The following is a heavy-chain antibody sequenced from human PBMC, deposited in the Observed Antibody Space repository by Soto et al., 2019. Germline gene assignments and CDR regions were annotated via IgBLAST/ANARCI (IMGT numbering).Heavy chain of an antibody. V-gene: IGHV3-30*18. Sequence: GGSLRLSCAASGFTFSSYGMHWVRQAPGKGLEWVAVISYDGSNKYYADSVKGRFTISRDNSKNTLYLQMNSLRAEDTAVYYCANGEQNMDIVATIWDYWGQGTLVTVSS. CDR1: GFTFSSYG. J-gene: IGHJ4*02. CDR2: ISYDGSNK. D-gene: IGHD5-12*01. CDR3: ANGEQNMDIVATIWDY.